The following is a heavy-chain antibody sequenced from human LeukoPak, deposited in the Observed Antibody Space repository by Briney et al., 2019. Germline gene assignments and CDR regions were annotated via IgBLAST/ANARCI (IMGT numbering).Heavy chain of an antibody. CDR3: ARDFALGVPEY. CDR2: INAGNGNT. D-gene: IGHD3-16*01. Sequence: ASVKVSCKASGYTFTSYAMHWVRQAPGQRLEWMGWINAGNGNTNYAQKLQGRVTMTTDTSTSTAYMELRSLRSDDTAVYYCARDFALGVPEYWGQGTLVTVSS. V-gene: IGHV1-3*01. J-gene: IGHJ4*02. CDR1: GYTFTSYA.